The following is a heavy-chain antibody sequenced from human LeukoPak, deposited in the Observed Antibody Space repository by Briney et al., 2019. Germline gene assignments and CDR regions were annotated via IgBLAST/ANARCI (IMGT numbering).Heavy chain of an antibody. CDR2: IYSGGST. D-gene: IGHD1-7*01. CDR1: GFTFSSYW. CDR3: ARWEKQTGTYAFDI. Sequence: PGGSLRLSCAASGFTFSSYWMSWVRQAPGKGLEWVSVIYSGGSTYYADSVKGRFTISRDNSKNTLYLQMNSLRAEDTAVYYCARWEKQTGTYAFDIWGQGTMVTVSS. J-gene: IGHJ3*02. V-gene: IGHV3-53*01.